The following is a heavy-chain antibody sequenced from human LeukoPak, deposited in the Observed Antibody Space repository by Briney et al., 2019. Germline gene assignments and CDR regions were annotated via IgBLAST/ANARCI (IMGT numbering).Heavy chain of an antibody. CDR3: ARQGSMTRGGYWLDR. V-gene: IGHV4-39*01. CDR1: GASINTTNFY. Sequence: SETLSLTCTVSGASINTTNFYWAWIRQPPGKGLESIGNIHYTGRTYSNASLNSRVTISVDTSKNQFSLKLTSVSAADTAVYYCARQGSMTRGGYWLDRWGRGTLVIVSS. CDR2: IHYTGRT. D-gene: IGHD3-10*01. J-gene: IGHJ5*02.